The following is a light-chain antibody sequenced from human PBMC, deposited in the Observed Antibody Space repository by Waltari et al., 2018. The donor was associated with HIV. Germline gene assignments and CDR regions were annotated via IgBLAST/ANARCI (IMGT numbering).Light chain of an antibody. Sequence: QSVVTQPPSASGTPGQRVPIPCSGSDSNIGRNYVYWYQDLPGTAPKLLIYKNNQRSSGVPDRFSGSKSDTSASLAISGLRSEDEADYYCASWDDNLNSWVFGGGTKLTVL. CDR3: ASWDDNLNSWV. CDR2: KNN. V-gene: IGLV1-47*01. CDR1: DSNIGRNY. J-gene: IGLJ3*02.